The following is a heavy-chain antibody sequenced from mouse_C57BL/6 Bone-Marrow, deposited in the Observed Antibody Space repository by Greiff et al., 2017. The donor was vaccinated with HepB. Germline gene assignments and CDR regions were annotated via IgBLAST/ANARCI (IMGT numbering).Heavy chain of an antibody. D-gene: IGHD2-1*01. V-gene: IGHV14-3*01. Sequence: EVKLVESVAELVRPGASVKLSCTASGFNIKNTYMHWVKQRPEQGLEWIGRIDPANGNTKYAPKFQGKATITADTSSNTAYLQLSSLTSEDTAIYYCARDDGNPWNYFDYWGQGTTLTVSS. CDR1: GFNIKNTY. J-gene: IGHJ2*01. CDR3: ARDDGNPWNYFDY. CDR2: IDPANGNT.